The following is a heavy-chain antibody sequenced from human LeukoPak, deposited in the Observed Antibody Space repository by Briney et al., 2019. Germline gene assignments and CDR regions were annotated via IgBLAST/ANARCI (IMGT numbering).Heavy chain of an antibody. D-gene: IGHD6-19*01. Sequence: SETLSLTCTVSGGSISSGSYYWSWIRQPAGKGLEWIGRICTSGSTNYNPSLKSRVTISVDTSKNQFSLKLSSVTAADTAVYYCARAWRPLQYSSGWYGNWFDPWGQGTLVTVSS. CDR2: ICTSGST. J-gene: IGHJ5*02. V-gene: IGHV4-61*02. CDR1: GGSISSGSYY. CDR3: ARAWRPLQYSSGWYGNWFDP.